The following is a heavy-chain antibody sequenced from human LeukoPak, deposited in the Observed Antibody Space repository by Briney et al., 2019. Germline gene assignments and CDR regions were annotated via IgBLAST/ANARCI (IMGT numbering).Heavy chain of an antibody. D-gene: IGHD4-17*01. J-gene: IGHJ4*02. CDR3: ARVPGDYGREPFDC. CDR2: IYYSGST. CDR1: GGSISSGGYY. Sequence: SETLSLTCTVSGGSISSGGYYWSWIRQHPGKGLEWIGYIYYSGSTYYNPSLKSRVTISVDTSKNQFSLKLSSVTAADTAVYYCARVPGDYGREPFDCWSQGTLVTVSS. V-gene: IGHV4-31*03.